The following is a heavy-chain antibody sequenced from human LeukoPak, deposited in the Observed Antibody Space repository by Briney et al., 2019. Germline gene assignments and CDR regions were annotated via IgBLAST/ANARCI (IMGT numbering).Heavy chain of an antibody. D-gene: IGHD3-10*01. Sequence: GGSLRLSCAASGFTFSNAWMSWVRQAPGKGLEWVGRIKSKTDGGTTDYAAPVKGRFTISRDDSKNTLYLQMNSLRAEDTAVYYCAKFYGSGSLRLYYFDYWGQGTLVTVSS. CDR2: IKSKTDGGTT. V-gene: IGHV3-15*01. CDR1: GFTFSNAW. J-gene: IGHJ4*02. CDR3: AKFYGSGSLRLYYFDY.